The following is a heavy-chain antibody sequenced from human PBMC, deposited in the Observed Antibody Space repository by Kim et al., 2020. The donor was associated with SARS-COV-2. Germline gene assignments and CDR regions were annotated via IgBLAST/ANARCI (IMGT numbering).Heavy chain of an antibody. Sequence: GGSLRLSCAASGFTFSSYSMNWVRQAPGKGLEWVSSISSSSSYIYYADSEKGRFTISRDNAKNSLYLQMNSSSAEDTAVYYCAGGTVRYYDSSGINFDYWGQGTLVTVSS. CDR2: ISSSSSYI. V-gene: IGHV3-21*01. CDR3: AGGTVRYYDSSGINFDY. J-gene: IGHJ4*02. CDR1: GFTFSSYS. D-gene: IGHD3-22*01.